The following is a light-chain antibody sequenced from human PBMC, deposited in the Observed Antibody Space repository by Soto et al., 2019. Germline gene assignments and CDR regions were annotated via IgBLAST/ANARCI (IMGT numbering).Light chain of an antibody. J-gene: IGLJ2*01. CDR2: DVS. CDR3: SSYTSSITLV. CDR1: SSDVGGYNY. V-gene: IGLV2-14*03. Sequence: QSALTQPTSVSGSPGQSITSSCTGTSSDVGGYNYVSWYQQHPGKAPKLMIYDVSNRPSGVSNRFSGSKSGNTASLSSSGLQAEDEADYYCSSYTSSITLVFGGGTKLTVL.